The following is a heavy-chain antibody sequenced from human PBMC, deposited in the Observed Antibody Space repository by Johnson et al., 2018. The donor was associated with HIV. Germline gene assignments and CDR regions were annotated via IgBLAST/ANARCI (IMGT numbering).Heavy chain of an antibody. J-gene: IGHJ3*02. Sequence: VQLVESGGGVVQPGRSLRLSCAASGFTFSSYGMHWVRQAPGKGLEWVAFIRYDGSNKYYADSVKGRFTISRDNSKNTLYLQMNSLRAEDTAVYYCASWGVGSSWNHDAFDIWGQGTMVTVS. CDR1: GFTFSSYG. CDR2: IRYDGSNK. V-gene: IGHV3-30*02. D-gene: IGHD6-13*01. CDR3: ASWGVGSSWNHDAFDI.